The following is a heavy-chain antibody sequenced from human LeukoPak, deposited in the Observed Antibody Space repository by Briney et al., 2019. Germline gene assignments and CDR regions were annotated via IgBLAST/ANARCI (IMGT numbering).Heavy chain of an antibody. D-gene: IGHD3-22*01. V-gene: IGHV3-66*01. J-gene: IGHJ4*02. CDR2: IYSGGST. Sequence: GGSLRLSCAASGFTVSSNYMSWVRQAPGKGLEWVSVIYSGGSTYYADSVKGRFTISRDNSKNTLYLQMNSLRAEDTAVYYCVKDKGNTMIVVVYYFDYWGQGTLVTVSS. CDR3: VKDKGNTMIVVVYYFDY. CDR1: GFTVSSNY.